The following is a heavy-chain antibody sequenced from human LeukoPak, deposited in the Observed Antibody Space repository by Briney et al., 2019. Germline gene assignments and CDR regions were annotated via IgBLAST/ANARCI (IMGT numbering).Heavy chain of an antibody. V-gene: IGHV3-43*02. CDR3: AKDSSGYYYVFQH. CDR1: GFTFDDYA. Sequence: GGSLRLSCAASGFTFDDYAMHWVRQAPGKGLEWVSLISGDGGSTYYGDSVKGRFTISRDNSKNSLYLQMNSLGTEGTALYYCAKDSSGYYYVFQHWGQGTLVTVSS. CDR2: ISGDGGST. D-gene: IGHD3-22*01. J-gene: IGHJ1*01.